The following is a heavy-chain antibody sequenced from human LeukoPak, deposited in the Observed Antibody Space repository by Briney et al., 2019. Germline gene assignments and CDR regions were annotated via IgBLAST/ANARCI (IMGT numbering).Heavy chain of an antibody. J-gene: IGHJ4*02. D-gene: IGHD6-13*01. CDR1: RYTFTGYY. CDR2: INPNSGGT. V-gene: IGHV1-2*06. Sequence: GASVKVSCNASRYTFTGYYMHWVRQAPGQGLEWMGRINPNSGGTNYAQKFQGRVTMTRDTSISTAYMELSRLRSDDTAVYYCATEWGDSSSWYVHFDYWGQGTLVTVSS. CDR3: ATEWGDSSSWYVHFDY.